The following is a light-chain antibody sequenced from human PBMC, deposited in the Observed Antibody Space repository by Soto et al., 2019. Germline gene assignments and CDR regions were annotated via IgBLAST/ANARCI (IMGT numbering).Light chain of an antibody. CDR3: CSCSTDTTLYV. CDR1: SSDVGAYNF. CDR2: NVY. Sequence: QSALTQPASVSGSPGQSVTISCTGTSSDVGAYNFVSWHQQHPGKAPKLMIYNVYDRPSGISYRFSGSKSGNTASLTISGLQGEDEADYFSCSCSTDTTLYVFGSGTKVTVL. V-gene: IGLV2-14*03. J-gene: IGLJ1*01.